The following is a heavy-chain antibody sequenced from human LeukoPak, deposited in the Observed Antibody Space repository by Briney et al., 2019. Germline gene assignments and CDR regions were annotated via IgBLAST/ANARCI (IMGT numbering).Heavy chain of an antibody. Sequence: GGSLRLSCAASGFTFSSYAMHWVRQAPGKGLEWVAVISYDGSNKYYADSVKGRFTISRDSSKNTLYLQMNSLKTEDTALYYCTRPDDYGDYWGQGTLVTVSS. CDR3: TRPDDYGDY. D-gene: IGHD1-14*01. CDR1: GFTFSSYA. J-gene: IGHJ4*02. CDR2: ISYDGSNK. V-gene: IGHV3-30*04.